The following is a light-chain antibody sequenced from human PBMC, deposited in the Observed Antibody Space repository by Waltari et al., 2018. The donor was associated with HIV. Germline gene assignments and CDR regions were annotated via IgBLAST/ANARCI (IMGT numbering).Light chain of an antibody. J-gene: IGLJ3*02. CDR1: TGAVTSGHF. CDR3: LLVYSGVRV. V-gene: IGLV7-46*01. Sequence: QAVVTQESSLTVSPGGTVTLTCGSNTGAVTSGHFPYWFQQKPGQAPRTLIYDTNKKHSWTPDRFAGSVLGGKAALTLSGAQREDEAEYYCLLVYSGVRVFGGGTKVTVL. CDR2: DTN.